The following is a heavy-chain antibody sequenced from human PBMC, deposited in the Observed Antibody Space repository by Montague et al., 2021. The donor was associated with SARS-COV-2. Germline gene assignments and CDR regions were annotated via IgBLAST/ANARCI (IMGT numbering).Heavy chain of an antibody. V-gene: IGHV4-39*01. J-gene: IGHJ6*02. CDR1: GGSISSSSYY. CDR3: ATEVADSSGYYYVPYYYYGMDV. Sequence: SETLSLTCTVSGGSISSSSYYWGWIRQPPGKGLEWIGSIYYSGSTYYXPSLKSRVTISVDTSKNQFSLKLSSVTAADTAVYYCATEVADSSGYYYVPYYYYGMDVWGQGTTVTVSS. D-gene: IGHD3-22*01. CDR2: IYYSGST.